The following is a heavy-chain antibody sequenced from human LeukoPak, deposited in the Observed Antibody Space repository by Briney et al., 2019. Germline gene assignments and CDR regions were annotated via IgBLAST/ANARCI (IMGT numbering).Heavy chain of an antibody. CDR2: IFHTGST. J-gene: IGHJ4*02. CDR1: GDSISADHW. D-gene: IGHD2-15*01. Sequence: SGTLSLTCAVSGDSISADHWWTWVRQPPGKGLEWIGEIFHTGSTNYNPSLKSRVTMSVDTSKNQFSLKLSSVTAADTAVYYCARAICSGGSCRFDYWGQGTLVTVSS. CDR3: ARAICSGGSCRFDY. V-gene: IGHV4-4*02.